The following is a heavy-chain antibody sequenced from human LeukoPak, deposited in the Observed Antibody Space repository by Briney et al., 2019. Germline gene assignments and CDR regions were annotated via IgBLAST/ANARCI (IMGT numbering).Heavy chain of an antibody. Sequence: SQTLSLTCTVSGGSISSGGYYWSWIRQHPGKGLEWIGYIYYSGSTYSNPSLKSRVTISVDTSKNQFSLKLSSVTAADTAVYYCARAITMVRGVIRWFDPWGQGTLVTVSS. V-gene: IGHV4-31*03. CDR1: GGSISSGGYY. CDR3: ARAITMVRGVIRWFDP. J-gene: IGHJ5*02. D-gene: IGHD3-10*01. CDR2: IYYSGST.